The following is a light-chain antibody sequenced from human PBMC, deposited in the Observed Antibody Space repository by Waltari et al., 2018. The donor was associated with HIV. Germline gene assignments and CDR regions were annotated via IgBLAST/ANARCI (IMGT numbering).Light chain of an antibody. V-gene: IGKV3-11*01. CDR3: QQRSTWPST. CDR1: QSVSNF. Sequence: EIVLTQPPATLSLSPGERATLSCRASQSVSNFLAWYQQKPGQAPSLLIYDASKSATGIPARFSGSGSGTDFTLTISSLEPEDFAVYYCQQRSTWPSTFGPGTKVDIK. J-gene: IGKJ3*01. CDR2: DAS.